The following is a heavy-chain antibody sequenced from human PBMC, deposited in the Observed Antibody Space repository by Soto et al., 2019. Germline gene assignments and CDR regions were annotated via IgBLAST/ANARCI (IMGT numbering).Heavy chain of an antibody. V-gene: IGHV4-34*01. Sequence: SETLSLTCAVYGGSFSGYYWSWIRQPPGKGLEWIGEINHSGSTNYNPSLKSRVTISVDTSKNQFSLKLSSVTAADTAVYYCARGSAYCSGGSCYPLPGVYFDYWGQGTLVTVSS. J-gene: IGHJ4*02. CDR2: INHSGST. CDR3: ARGSAYCSGGSCYPLPGVYFDY. CDR1: GGSFSGYY. D-gene: IGHD2-15*01.